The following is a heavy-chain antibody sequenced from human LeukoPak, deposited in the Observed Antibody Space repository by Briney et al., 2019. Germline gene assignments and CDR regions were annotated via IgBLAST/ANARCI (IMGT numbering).Heavy chain of an antibody. CDR2: ISYDGSDK. V-gene: IGHV3-30*03. J-gene: IGHJ4*02. Sequence: PGGSLRLACAASGFTFSSYGIHWVRRAPGKGLEWVAVISYDGSDKYYADSVKGRFTISRDNSKNTLYLQMNSLRPEDTAVYYCARGSSSSWFDYWGQGTLVTASS. CDR1: GFTFSSYG. D-gene: IGHD6-13*01. CDR3: ARGSSSSWFDY.